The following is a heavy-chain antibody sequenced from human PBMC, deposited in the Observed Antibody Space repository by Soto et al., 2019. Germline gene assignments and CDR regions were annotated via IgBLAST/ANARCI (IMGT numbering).Heavy chain of an antibody. Sequence: SETLSLTCAVSGGSISSSNWWSWVRQPPGKGLEWIGEIYHSGSTNYNPSLKSRVTISVDKSKNQFSLKLSSVTAADTAVYYCARQSAAGIYYYYYYGMDVWGQGTTVTVS. CDR1: GGSISSSNW. CDR2: IYHSGST. J-gene: IGHJ6*02. CDR3: ARQSAAGIYYYYYYGMDV. V-gene: IGHV4-4*02. D-gene: IGHD6-13*01.